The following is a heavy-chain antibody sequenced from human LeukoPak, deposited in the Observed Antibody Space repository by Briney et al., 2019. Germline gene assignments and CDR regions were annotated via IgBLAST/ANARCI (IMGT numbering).Heavy chain of an antibody. CDR1: GFTVSTSY. V-gene: IGHV3-53*01. CDR2: IYSDGST. J-gene: IGHJ3*02. Sequence: GGSLRLSCAASGFTVSTSYISWVRQAPGKGLEWVSVIYSDGSTYYADSVKGRFTISRDNSINTLYLKMNSLRAEDTAVYYCARGGPWGPFYYDSSGYKGALDIWGRGTMVTVSS. CDR3: ARGGPWGPFYYDSSGYKGALDI. D-gene: IGHD3-22*01.